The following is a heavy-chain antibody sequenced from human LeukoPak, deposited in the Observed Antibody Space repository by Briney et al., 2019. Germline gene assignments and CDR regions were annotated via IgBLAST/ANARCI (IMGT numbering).Heavy chain of an antibody. CDR3: ARDRPTIFGVVNYFDY. CDR2: IIPIFGTA. J-gene: IGHJ4*02. V-gene: IGHV1-69*05. D-gene: IGHD3-3*01. CDR1: GGTFSSYA. Sequence: GASVKVSCKASGGTFSSYAISWVRQAPGQGLEWMGGIIPIFGTANYAQKFRGRVTITTDESTSTAYMELSSLRSEDTAVYYCARDRPTIFGVVNYFDYWGQGTLVTVSS.